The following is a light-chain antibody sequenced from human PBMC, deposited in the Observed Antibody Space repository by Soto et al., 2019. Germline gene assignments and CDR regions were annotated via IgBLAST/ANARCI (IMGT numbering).Light chain of an antibody. CDR1: SGHSSYA. Sequence: QLVLTQSPSASASLGASVKLTCTLSSGHSSYAIAWHQQQPEKGPRYLMKLNSDGSHNKGDGIPDRFSGSSSGAERYLTISSLQSEAEADYYCQTWGTGTLVFGGGTQLTVL. J-gene: IGLJ2*01. V-gene: IGLV4-69*01. CDR3: QTWGTGTLV. CDR2: LNSDGSH.